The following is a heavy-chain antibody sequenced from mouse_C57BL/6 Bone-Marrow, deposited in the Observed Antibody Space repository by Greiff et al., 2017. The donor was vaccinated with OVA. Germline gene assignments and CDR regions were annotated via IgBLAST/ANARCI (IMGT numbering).Heavy chain of an antibody. V-gene: IGHV3-6*01. CDR3: ARFDGYYYFDY. J-gene: IGHJ2*01. CDR1: GYSITSGYY. Sequence: EESGPGLVKPSQSLSLTCSVTGYSITSGYYWNWIRQFPGNKLEWMGYISYDGSNNYNPSLKNRISITRDTSKNQFFLKLNSVTTEDTATYYCARFDGYYYFDYWGQGTTLTVSS. CDR2: ISYDGSN. D-gene: IGHD2-3*01.